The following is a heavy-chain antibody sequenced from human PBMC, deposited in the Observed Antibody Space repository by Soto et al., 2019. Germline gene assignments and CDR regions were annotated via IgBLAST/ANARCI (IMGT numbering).Heavy chain of an antibody. J-gene: IGHJ4*02. CDR1: GFTFSSYA. CDR3: AKVYCSGGSCYSTARDYYFDY. CDR2: ISGSGGST. V-gene: IGHV3-23*01. D-gene: IGHD2-15*01. Sequence: GGSLRLSCAASGFTFSSYAMSWVRQAPGKGLEWVSAISGSGGSTYYADSVKGRFTISRDNSKNTLYLQMNSLRAEDTAVYYCAKVYCSGGSCYSTARDYYFDYWGQGTLVTVSS.